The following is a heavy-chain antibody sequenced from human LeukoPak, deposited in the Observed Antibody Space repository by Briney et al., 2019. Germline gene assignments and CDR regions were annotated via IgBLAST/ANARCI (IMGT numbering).Heavy chain of an antibody. J-gene: IGHJ6*03. Sequence: ASVKVSCKASGYTFTSYGISRVRQAPGQGLEWMGWISAYNGNTNYAQKLQGRVTMTTDTSTSTAYMELRSLRSDDTAVYYCARGFQPRIVGDNNDYYYYMDVWGKGTTVTVSS. CDR1: GYTFTSYG. CDR3: ARGFQPRIVGDNNDYYYYMDV. CDR2: ISAYNGNT. D-gene: IGHD1-26*01. V-gene: IGHV1-18*01.